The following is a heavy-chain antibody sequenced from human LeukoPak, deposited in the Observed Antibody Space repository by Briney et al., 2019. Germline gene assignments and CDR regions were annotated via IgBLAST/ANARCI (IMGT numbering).Heavy chain of an antibody. D-gene: IGHD6-6*01. J-gene: IGHJ6*02. V-gene: IGHV1-2*02. CDR3: ARVLWYSSSSEPDGYYGMDV. Sequence: APVKVSCKASGYTFTGYYMHWVRQAPGQGLEWMGWINPNSGGTNYAQKFQGRVTMTRNTSISTAYMELSSLRSEDTAVYYCARVLWYSSSSEPDGYYGMDVWGQGTTVTVSS. CDR1: GYTFTGYY. CDR2: INPNSGGT.